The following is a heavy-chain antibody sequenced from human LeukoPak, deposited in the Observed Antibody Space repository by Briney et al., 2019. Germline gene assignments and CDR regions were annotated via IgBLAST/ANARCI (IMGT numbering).Heavy chain of an antibody. CDR2: ISGSGCST. J-gene: IGHJ4*02. CDR1: GFTYSSYA. CDR3: AKGQTGNFDY. V-gene: IGHV3-23*01. Sequence: GGSLRLSCAASGFTYSSYAMSWVGQAPGKGLEWVSAISGSGCSTYYADPVKGRFTISRDNSKNTLYLQMNSLTVEDTAVYYCAKGQTGNFDYWGQGTLVTVSS. D-gene: IGHD1-1*01.